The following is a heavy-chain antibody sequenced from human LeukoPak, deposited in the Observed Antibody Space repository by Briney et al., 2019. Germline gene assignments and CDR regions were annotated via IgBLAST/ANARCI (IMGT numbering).Heavy chain of an antibody. J-gene: IGHJ6*04. CDR3: AELGITMIGGV. Sequence: GGSLRLSCAASGFTFSSYGMSWVRQAPGKGLYADSVKGRFTISRDNSKNTLYLQMNSLRAEDTAVYYCAELGITMIGGVWGKGTTVTISS. V-gene: IGHV3-23*01. D-gene: IGHD3-10*02. CDR1: GFTFSSYG.